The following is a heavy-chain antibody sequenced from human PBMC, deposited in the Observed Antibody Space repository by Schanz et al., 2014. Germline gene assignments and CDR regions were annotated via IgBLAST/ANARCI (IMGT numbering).Heavy chain of an antibody. CDR3: AGDWASGRYYSDY. D-gene: IGHD1-26*01. V-gene: IGHV3-30*09. CDR2: ITYDGSNK. J-gene: IGHJ4*02. Sequence: QVELVESGGGVVQPGRSLRLSCAASGFTFSRHAMHWVRQAAGKGLEWVAAITYDGSNKYYAESVKGRFAISRDNSKDTPYLQMNSLRTEDTAVYYCAGDWASGRYYSDYWGQGTLVTVSS. CDR1: GFTFSRHA.